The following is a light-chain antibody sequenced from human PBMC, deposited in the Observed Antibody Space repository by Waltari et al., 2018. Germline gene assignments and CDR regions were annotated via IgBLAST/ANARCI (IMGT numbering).Light chain of an antibody. CDR3: CSYAGSSTSYV. Sequence: QSALTQHASVSGSPGQPIPISCTGTSSDVGSYNLVSWYHQHPGKAPNRMSYEGSKLPSGVSTRFSGSKSVNTASLTISGLQAEDEAYYYCCSYAGSSTSYVFGTGTKVTVL. J-gene: IGLJ1*01. V-gene: IGLV2-23*01. CDR1: SSDVGSYNL. CDR2: EGS.